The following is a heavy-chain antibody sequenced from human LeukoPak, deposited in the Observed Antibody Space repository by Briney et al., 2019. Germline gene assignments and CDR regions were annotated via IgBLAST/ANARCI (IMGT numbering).Heavy chain of an antibody. J-gene: IGHJ6*02. D-gene: IGHD3-22*01. V-gene: IGHV3-9*01. Sequence: GRSLRLSCAASGFTFDDYSMHWVRQAPGKGLEWVAGISWHSRSIGYADSVKGRFTISRDNAKNSVSLQMNSLRTEDTALYYCTKDISSQWFTDIRHYGMNVWGQGTTVAVSS. CDR3: TKDISSQWFTDIRHYGMNV. CDR2: ISWHSRSI. CDR1: GFTFDDYS.